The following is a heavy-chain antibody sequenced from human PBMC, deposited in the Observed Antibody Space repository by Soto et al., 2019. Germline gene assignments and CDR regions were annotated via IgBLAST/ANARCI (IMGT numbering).Heavy chain of an antibody. D-gene: IGHD2-2*02. CDR3: VKSGCSSTSCYSYYYYYGMDV. V-gene: IGHV3-73*01. CDR1: GFTFSGSA. J-gene: IGHJ6*02. CDR2: IRSKANSYAT. Sequence: PGGSLRLSCAASGFTFSGSAMHWVRQASGKGLEWVGRIRSKANSYATAYAASVKGRFTISRDNSKNTLYLQMNSLRAEDTAVYYCVKSGCSSTSCYSYYYYYGMDVWGQGTTVTVSS.